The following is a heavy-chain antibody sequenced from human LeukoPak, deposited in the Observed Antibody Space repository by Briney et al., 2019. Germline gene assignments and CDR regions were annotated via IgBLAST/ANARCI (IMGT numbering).Heavy chain of an antibody. J-gene: IGHJ5*02. V-gene: IGHV4-4*07. D-gene: IGHD4-11*01. Sequence: SETLSLTCTVSGGSISSYYWSWLRQPAGKGLEWIGRIYTSGSTNYNPSLKSRVTMSVDTSKNQFSLKLSSVTAADTAMYYCARDQVTTSFDWFDPWGQGTLVTVSS. CDR1: GGSISSYY. CDR2: IYTSGST. CDR3: ARDQVTTSFDWFDP.